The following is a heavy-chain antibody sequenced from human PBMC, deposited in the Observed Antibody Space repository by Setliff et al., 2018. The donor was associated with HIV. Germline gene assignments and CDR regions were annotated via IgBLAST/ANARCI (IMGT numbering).Heavy chain of an antibody. V-gene: IGHV1-2*02. CDR3: AKDRGRGNWLDP. CDR1: GYTFTTYH. Sequence: ASVKVSCKASGYTFTTYHIHWVRQAPGQGLEWMGWINPKSGGTHYGQKFQGRVTMTTDTSTSTAYMELRSLRSDDTAVYYCAKDRGRGNWLDPWGQGTLVTVSS. CDR2: INPKSGGT. J-gene: IGHJ5*02. D-gene: IGHD3-16*01.